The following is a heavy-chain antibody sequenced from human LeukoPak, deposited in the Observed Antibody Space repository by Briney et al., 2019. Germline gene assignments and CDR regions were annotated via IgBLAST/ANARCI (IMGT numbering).Heavy chain of an antibody. V-gene: IGHV3-48*03. CDR1: GFTFSSYE. CDR2: ISSSGSTI. Sequence: GGSLRLSCAASGFTFSSYEMNWVCQAPAKGQERVSYISSSGSTIYYADSVKGRFTSSRDNAKISLYLQMNSLRAEDTAVYYCAELGITRIGGVWGKGTTVTISS. D-gene: IGHD3-10*02. CDR3: AELGITRIGGV. J-gene: IGHJ6*04.